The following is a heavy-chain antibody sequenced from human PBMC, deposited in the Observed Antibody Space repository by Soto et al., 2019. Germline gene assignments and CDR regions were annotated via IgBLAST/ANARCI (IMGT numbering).Heavy chain of an antibody. CDR1: GYAFSGFY. CDR3: ARDWEFGF. Sequence: GASGKVSCKASGYAFSGFYMHWVRQAPGQGLEWMGVINPSGDSTTYAQKFQGRLTMTKDTSTSTLYMELSSLRSEDTAVYYCARDWEFGFWGQGTLVTVSS. D-gene: IGHD3-10*01. CDR2: INPSGDST. V-gene: IGHV1-46*01. J-gene: IGHJ4*02.